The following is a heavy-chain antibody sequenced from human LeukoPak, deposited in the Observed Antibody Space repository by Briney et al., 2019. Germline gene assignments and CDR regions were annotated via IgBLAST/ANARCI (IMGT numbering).Heavy chain of an antibody. V-gene: IGHV3-23*01. CDR3: IRRAAVRGMDF. D-gene: IGHD1-14*01. Sequence: GGSLRLSCTASGFIFDTHTLTWVRQAPGKGLEWVASISGSGDSTNYGDSVKGRFTISRDNFKRTVHLEMSNLRADDTAMYYCIRRAAVRGMDFWGLGTTVIVSS. J-gene: IGHJ6*02. CDR1: GFIFDTHT. CDR2: ISGSGDST.